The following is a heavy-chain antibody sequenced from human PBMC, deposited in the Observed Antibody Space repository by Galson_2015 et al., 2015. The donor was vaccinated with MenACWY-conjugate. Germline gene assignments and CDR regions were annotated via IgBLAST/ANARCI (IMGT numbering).Heavy chain of an antibody. CDR1: AFTFSSFE. V-gene: IGHV3-48*03. CDR3: ASRAVPVLN. CDR2: ICCSGTTI. D-gene: IGHD6-19*01. Sequence: SLRLSCAASAFTFSSFEMHWVRQAPGKGLEWVAYICCSGTTIYYSDSVKGRFTISRDNAMNSLYLQMNSLRAGDTAVYYCASRAVPVLNWGQGTLVTVSS. J-gene: IGHJ4*02.